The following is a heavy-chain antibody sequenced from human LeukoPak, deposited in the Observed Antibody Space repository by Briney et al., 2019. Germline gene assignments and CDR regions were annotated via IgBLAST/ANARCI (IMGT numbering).Heavy chain of an antibody. CDR2: ISYDGSNK. J-gene: IGHJ4*02. D-gene: IGHD5-24*01. Sequence: GRSLRLSCAASGFTFSSYAMHWVRQAPGKGLEWVAVISYDGSNKYYADSVKGRFTISRDNSKNTLYLQMNSLGAEDTAVYYCARDYEIEMAIDYWGQGTLVTVSS. CDR3: ARDYEIEMAIDY. CDR1: GFTFSSYA. V-gene: IGHV3-30*04.